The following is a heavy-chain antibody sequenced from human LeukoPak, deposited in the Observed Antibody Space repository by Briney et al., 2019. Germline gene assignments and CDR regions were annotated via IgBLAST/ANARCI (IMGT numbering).Heavy chain of an antibody. CDR2: ISSNSSYI. D-gene: IGHD2-2*01. CDR3: ARDWVVVPAAKFYYYGMDV. CDR1: AFTFSSYT. J-gene: IGHJ6*02. Sequence: PGGSLRLSCAASAFTFSSYTMSWVRQAPGKGLEWVSFISSNSSYIYYADSVKGRFTISRDNAKNSLYLQVNSLRAEDTAVYYCARDWVVVPAAKFYYYGMDVWGQGTTVTVSS. V-gene: IGHV3-21*04.